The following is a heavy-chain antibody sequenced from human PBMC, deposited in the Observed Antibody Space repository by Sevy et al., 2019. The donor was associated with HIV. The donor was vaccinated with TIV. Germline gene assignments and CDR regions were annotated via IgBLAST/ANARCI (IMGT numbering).Heavy chain of an antibody. CDR2: LWYDGSNK. D-gene: IGHD2-21*01. V-gene: IGHV3-33*01. CDR1: GFTFSSYG. Sequence: GGSLRLSCAASGFTFSSYGMNWVRQAPGKGLEWVAVLWYDGSNKYYADSVKGRFIISRYNSKITLYLQRNSLRAEDTAVYYCARGRGLIAYYFDYLGQGTLVTVSS. J-gene: IGHJ4*02. CDR3: ARGRGLIAYYFDY.